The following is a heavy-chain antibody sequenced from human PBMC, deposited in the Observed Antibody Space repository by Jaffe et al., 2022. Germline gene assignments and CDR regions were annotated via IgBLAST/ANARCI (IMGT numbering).Heavy chain of an antibody. CDR2: IYTSGST. CDR1: GGSISSGSYY. Sequence: QVQLQESGPGLVKPSQTLSLTCTVSGGSISSGSYYWSWIRQPAGKGLEWIGRIYTSGSTNYNPSLKSRVTISVDTSKNQFSLKLSSVTAADTAVYYCACGAIVVALPPDYWGQGTLVTVSS. CDR3: ACGAIVVALPPDY. J-gene: IGHJ4*02. D-gene: IGHD3-22*01. V-gene: IGHV4-61*02.